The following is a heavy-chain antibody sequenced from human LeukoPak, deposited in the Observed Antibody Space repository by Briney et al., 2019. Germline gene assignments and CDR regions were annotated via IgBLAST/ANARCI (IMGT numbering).Heavy chain of an antibody. CDR1: GFTFDDYG. CDR3: VKSLMVRGGIDAFDI. J-gene: IGHJ3*02. Sequence: GGSLRLSCAASGFTFDDYGMSWVRQVPGKGLEWVSSISWNGGRRGYAESVKGRFTISRDNAKNSLYLQMDSLRAEDTALYYCVKSLMVRGGIDAFDIWGQGTMVTVSS. V-gene: IGHV3-20*04. D-gene: IGHD3-10*01. CDR2: ISWNGGRR.